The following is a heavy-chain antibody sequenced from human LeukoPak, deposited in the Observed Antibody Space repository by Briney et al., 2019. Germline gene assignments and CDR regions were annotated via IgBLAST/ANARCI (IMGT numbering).Heavy chain of an antibody. V-gene: IGHV3-23*01. J-gene: IGHJ6*02. CDR1: GFIFNNYA. D-gene: IGHD2-15*01. CDR2: ISPSGSRT. CDR3: AKAQGSCGGDTCQYAVDV. Sequence: PGGSLRLSCAASGFIFNNYAIAWVRQGPGKGLEWVSGISPSGSRTYYADSVKGRFTISRDNSKNTLFLQMNSLRAEDTAVYYCAKAQGSCGGDTCQYAVDVWGQGTTVTVSS.